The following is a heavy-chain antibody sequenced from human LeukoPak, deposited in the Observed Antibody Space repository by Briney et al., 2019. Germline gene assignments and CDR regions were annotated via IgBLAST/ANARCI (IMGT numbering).Heavy chain of an antibody. CDR1: GFTFSSYS. J-gene: IGHJ5*02. CDR3: ARDLGDYNDSSGYYVAP. Sequence: GGSLRLSCAASGFTFSSYSMNWVRQAPGKGLEWVSSISSSSSYIYYADSVKGRFTISRDNAKNSLYLQMNSLRAEDTAVYYCARDLGDYNDSSGYYVAPWGQGTLVTVSS. V-gene: IGHV3-21*01. D-gene: IGHD3-22*01. CDR2: ISSSSSYI.